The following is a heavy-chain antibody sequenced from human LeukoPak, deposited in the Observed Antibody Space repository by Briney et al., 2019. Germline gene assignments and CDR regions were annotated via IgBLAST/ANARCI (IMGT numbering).Heavy chain of an antibody. CDR1: GFTVSGNY. CDR2: IYSGGST. J-gene: IGHJ4*02. D-gene: IGHD5-18*01. V-gene: IGHV3-53*01. CDR3: ARALYSYGYFDN. Sequence: GGFLRLSCAASGFTVSGNYMSWVRQAPGKGLEWVSVIYSGGSTYYADSVKGRFTISRDNSKNTLYLQMNSLRAEDTAVYYCARALYSYGYFDNWGQGTLVTVSS.